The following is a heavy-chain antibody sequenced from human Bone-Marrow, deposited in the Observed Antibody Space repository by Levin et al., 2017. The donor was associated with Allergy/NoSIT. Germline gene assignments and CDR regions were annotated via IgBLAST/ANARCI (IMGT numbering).Heavy chain of an antibody. V-gene: IGHV3-11*01. CDR2: ISSSGSST. D-gene: IGHD2/OR15-2a*01. CDR1: GFSFNYYY. Sequence: PGGSLRLSCAASGFSFNYYYMTWIRQAPGKGLEWVSYISSSGSSTYYADSVKGRFTISRDNAKNSLYLQMNSLRADDTAIYYCAREIGDQLVPNIWGQGT. CDR3: AREIGDQLVPNI. J-gene: IGHJ4*02.